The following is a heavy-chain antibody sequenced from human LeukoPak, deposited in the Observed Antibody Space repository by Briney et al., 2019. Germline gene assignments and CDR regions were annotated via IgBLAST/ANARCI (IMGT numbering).Heavy chain of an antibody. J-gene: IGHJ4*02. CDR3: ARDSRVRPAAAFDY. CDR2: INHSGSI. V-gene: IGHV4-34*01. D-gene: IGHD6-13*01. CDR1: GGSFSGYY. Sequence: PSETLSLTCGVYGGSFSGYYWSWLRQPPGKGLEWIGEINHSGSINYNPSLKSRVNISVDTSKNQFSLKLSSVTAADTAVYYCARDSRVRPAAAFDYWGQGTLVTVSS.